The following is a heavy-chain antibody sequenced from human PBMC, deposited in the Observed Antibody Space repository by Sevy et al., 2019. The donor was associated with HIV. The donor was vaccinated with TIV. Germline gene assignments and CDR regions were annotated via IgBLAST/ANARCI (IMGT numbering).Heavy chain of an antibody. Sequence: GSLRLSCAASGFTFSYYDLNWVRQAPGKGLEWVSSISSGSSYIYYADSVKGRFTIPRDNAENSLFLQMNSLRAEDTAVYYCAKDGAYYGSDGMDVWGQGTTVTVSS. CDR3: AKDGAYYGSDGMDV. D-gene: IGHD3-10*01. J-gene: IGHJ6*02. CDR1: GFTFSYYD. V-gene: IGHV3-21*01. CDR2: ISSGSSYI.